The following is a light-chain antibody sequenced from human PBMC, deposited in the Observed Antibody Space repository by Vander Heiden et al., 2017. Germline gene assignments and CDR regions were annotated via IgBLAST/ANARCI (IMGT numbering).Light chain of an antibody. J-gene: IGKJ3*01. Sequence: DIVMTHSPDSLAVSLGERATTNCKSSQSVLYSSKNYLSWYQQKPGQPPKLLIYWASTRESGVPDRFSGSGSGTDFTLTISSLQAEDAAVYYCQQYYSSPPAFGPGTKVDIK. CDR3: QQYYSSPPA. V-gene: IGKV4-1*01. CDR1: QSVLYSSKNY. CDR2: WAS.